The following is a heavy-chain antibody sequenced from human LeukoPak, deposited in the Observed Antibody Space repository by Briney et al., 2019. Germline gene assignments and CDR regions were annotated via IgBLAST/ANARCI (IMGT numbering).Heavy chain of an antibody. CDR3: ARWIGGFDY. Sequence: GGSLRLSCAASGFTFSSYWMNWVRQTPGKGLEWVANIKQDGSEKYYVDSVEGRFTISRDNAKNSLYLQMNSLRAEDTAVYYCARWIGGFDYGGQGALVTVSS. CDR2: IKQDGSEK. CDR1: GFTFSSYW. J-gene: IGHJ4*02. D-gene: IGHD3-10*01. V-gene: IGHV3-7*01.